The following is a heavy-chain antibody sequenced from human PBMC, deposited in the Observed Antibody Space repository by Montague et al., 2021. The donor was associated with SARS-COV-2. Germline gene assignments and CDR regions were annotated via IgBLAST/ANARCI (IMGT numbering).Heavy chain of an antibody. J-gene: IGHJ5*02. CDR2: IYFSWST. D-gene: IGHD2-15*01. CDR1: GGSISSYY. Sequence: SETLSLTCTVSGGSISSYYCSWIRQPPVKGLVLIGYIYFSWSTNYNPSLKSRVTISVDTSKNQFSLKLSYVTAADTAVYYCARHRRDPYCSGGSCYSHPGWFDHWGQGTLVTVSS. V-gene: IGHV4-59*08. CDR3: ARHRRDPYCSGGSCYSHPGWFDH.